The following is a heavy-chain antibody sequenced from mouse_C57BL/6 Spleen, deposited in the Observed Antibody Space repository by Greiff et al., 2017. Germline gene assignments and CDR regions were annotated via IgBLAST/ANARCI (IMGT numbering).Heavy chain of an antibody. CDR3: ARSRDGYDFDY. D-gene: IGHD2-3*01. V-gene: IGHV1-59*01. CDR2: IDPSDSYT. Sequence: QVQLQQPGAELVRPGTSVKLSCKASGYTFTSYWLHWVKQRPGQGLEWIGVIDPSDSYTNYNQKFKGKATLTVDTSSSTAYMQLSSLTSEDSAVYYCARSRDGYDFDYWGQGTTLTGSA. CDR1: GYTFTSYW. J-gene: IGHJ2*01.